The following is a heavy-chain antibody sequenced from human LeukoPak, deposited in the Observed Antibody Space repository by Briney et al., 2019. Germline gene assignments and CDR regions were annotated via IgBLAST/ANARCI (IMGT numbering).Heavy chain of an antibody. J-gene: IGHJ1*01. Sequence: GASVKVSCRASGHTFTSYDINWVRQATGHGLEGMGWMNPNSGNTGYAQKFQGRGTMTRNTSISTAYMELSSLRSEDTAVYYCARGRSIDCSSPSCYLFSIWAQGTLVTVSS. D-gene: IGHD2-2*01. CDR3: ARGRSIDCSSPSCYLFSI. CDR2: MNPNSGNT. CDR1: GHTFTSYD. V-gene: IGHV1-8*01.